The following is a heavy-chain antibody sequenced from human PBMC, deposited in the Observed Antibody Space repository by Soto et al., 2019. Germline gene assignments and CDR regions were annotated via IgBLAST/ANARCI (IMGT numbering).Heavy chain of an antibody. CDR2: IWYDGSNK. J-gene: IGHJ4*02. CDR3: ARYIMYYDIVTGYYTRD. V-gene: IGHV3-33*01. CDR1: GLTFSSLD. D-gene: IGHD3-9*01. Sequence: GGSQGLPYASSGLTFSSLDRHGARQAPGKGREGVAVIWYDGSNKYYADSVKGRFTISRDNSKNTLYLQMNSLRAEDTAVYYCARYIMYYDIVTGYYTRDWGQGT.